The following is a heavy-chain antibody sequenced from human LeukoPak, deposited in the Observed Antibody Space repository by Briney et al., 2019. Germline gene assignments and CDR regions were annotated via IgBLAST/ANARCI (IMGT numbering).Heavy chain of an antibody. J-gene: IGHJ4*02. Sequence: SETLSLTCTVSGGSISSYYWSWIRQPPGTGLEWIGYIYYSGSTNYNPSLKSRVTISVDTSKNQFSLKLSSVTAADTAVYYCARSCGGDCPFDYWGQGTLVTVSS. CDR2: IYYSGST. V-gene: IGHV4-59*01. CDR1: GGSISSYY. D-gene: IGHD2-21*01. CDR3: ARSCGGDCPFDY.